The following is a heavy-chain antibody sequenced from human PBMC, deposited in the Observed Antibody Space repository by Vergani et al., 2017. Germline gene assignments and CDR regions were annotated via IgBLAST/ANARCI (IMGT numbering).Heavy chain of an antibody. CDR3: AKDGYSSGWLRPFDY. CDR2: ISGSGGST. V-gene: IGHV3-23*01. CDR1: GFTFSSYA. J-gene: IGHJ4*02. Sequence: EVQLLESGGGLVQPGGSLRLSCAASGFTFSSYAMSWVRPAPGKGLEWVSAISGSGGSTYYADSVTGRFTISRDNSKNTLYLQMNSLRAEDTTVYYSAKDGYSSGWLRPFDYWGQGTLVTVSS. D-gene: IGHD6-19*01.